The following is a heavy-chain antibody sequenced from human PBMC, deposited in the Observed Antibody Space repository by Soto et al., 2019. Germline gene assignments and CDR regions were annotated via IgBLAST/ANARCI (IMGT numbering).Heavy chain of an antibody. CDR1: GFTFDDYA. V-gene: IGHV3-9*01. CDR3: AKDKGGYGSGFSDY. J-gene: IGHJ4*02. Sequence: LSLPCAASGFTFDDYAMHWVRQAPGKGLEWVSGISWNSGTIGYADSVKGRFTISRDNSKNSLYLQMNSLRAEDTALYYCAKDKGGYGSGFSDYWGQGTLVTVSS. CDR2: ISWNSGTI. D-gene: IGHD3-10*01.